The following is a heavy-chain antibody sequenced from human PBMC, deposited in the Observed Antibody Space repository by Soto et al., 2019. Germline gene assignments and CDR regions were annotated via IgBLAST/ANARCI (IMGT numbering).Heavy chain of an antibody. CDR3: VKDVGASGRDPFGY. CDR1: GFTLSIYA. D-gene: IGHD3-10*01. CDR2: VSTSGSST. Sequence: EVQLLESGGGLVQPGGSLRLSCAASGFTLSIYAMTWVRQAPGKGLEWVSTVSTSGSSTYYADSVKGRFSISRDNSKNTLYLQMNSLRAEHTAVYYCVKDVGASGRDPFGYWGQGTLVTVPP. V-gene: IGHV3-23*01. J-gene: IGHJ4*02.